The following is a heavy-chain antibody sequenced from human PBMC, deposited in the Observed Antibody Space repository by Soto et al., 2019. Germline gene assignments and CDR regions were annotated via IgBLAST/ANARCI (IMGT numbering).Heavy chain of an antibody. J-gene: IGHJ6*02. Sequence: GESLKISCKGSGYSFTSYWISWVRQMPGKGLEWMGRIDPSDSYTNYSPSFQGHVTISADKSISTAYLQWSSLKASDTAMYYCARQRVATINYYYGMDVWGQGTTVT. V-gene: IGHV5-10-1*01. CDR1: GYSFTSYW. CDR2: IDPSDSYT. D-gene: IGHD5-12*01. CDR3: ARQRVATINYYYGMDV.